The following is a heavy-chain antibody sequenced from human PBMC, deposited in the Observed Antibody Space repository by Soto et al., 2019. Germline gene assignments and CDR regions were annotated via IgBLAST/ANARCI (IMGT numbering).Heavy chain of an antibody. CDR1: GFTFSHYA. D-gene: IGHD1-26*01. Sequence: QVQLVESGGGVVQPGRSLRLSCAASGFTFSHYAMHWVRQAPGKGLEWVALMSYDGSNEYYADSVKGRFTISRDNSKNTLYLQMNSLRAEDTXVYYXAKDGSHNFDYWGQGTLVTVSS. V-gene: IGHV3-30*18. J-gene: IGHJ4*02. CDR2: MSYDGSNE. CDR3: AKDGSHNFDY.